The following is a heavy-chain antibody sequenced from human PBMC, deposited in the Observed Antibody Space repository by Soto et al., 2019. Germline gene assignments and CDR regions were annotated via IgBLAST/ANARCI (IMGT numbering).Heavy chain of an antibody. CDR1: GYTFTGYY. CDR3: AKGGAIVAAGTRVYLYNAMDV. Sequence: QVQLVQSGTEVKRPGDSVKVSCKASGYTFTGYYVHWVRQAPGEVVEWRGWINPNSGDTYLAQRFEGRVTMNRDTSIGTAYMELRGLTSDDMPEYYCAKGGAIVAAGTRVYLYNAMDVWGQGTTITVSS. D-gene: IGHD1-26*01. CDR2: INPNSGDT. J-gene: IGHJ6*02. V-gene: IGHV1-2*02.